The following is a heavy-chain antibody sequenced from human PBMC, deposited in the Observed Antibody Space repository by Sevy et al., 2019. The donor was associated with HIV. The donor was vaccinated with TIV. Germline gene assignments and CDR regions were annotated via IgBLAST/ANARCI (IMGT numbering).Heavy chain of an antibody. CDR1: GITFTNAW. J-gene: IGHJ4*02. V-gene: IGHV3-15*01. Sequence: GGSLRLSCAASGITFTNAWMTWVRQAPGKGLEWVGRIKSNTDGGTTDYAGPVKGRFTISRDDSKSTLFLQMHSLKTDDTAVYYCATKGNFWSGYQYFDYWGQGTLVTVSS. CDR2: IKSNTDGGTT. CDR3: ATKGNFWSGYQYFDY. D-gene: IGHD3-3*01.